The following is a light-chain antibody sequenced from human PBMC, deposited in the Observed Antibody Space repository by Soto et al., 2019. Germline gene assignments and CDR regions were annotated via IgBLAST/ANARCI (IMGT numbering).Light chain of an antibody. V-gene: IGKV3-20*01. J-gene: IGKJ1*01. CDR3: QQYGSSR. CDR2: GAS. Sequence: EIVLTQSPGTLSLSPGERATLSCRASQSVSSSYLAWYQQKPGQAPRLLIYGASSRATGIPDRFSGSGSGTDFTLTISRLEPEDFAEYYCQQYGSSRFGQGTKVEIK. CDR1: QSVSSSY.